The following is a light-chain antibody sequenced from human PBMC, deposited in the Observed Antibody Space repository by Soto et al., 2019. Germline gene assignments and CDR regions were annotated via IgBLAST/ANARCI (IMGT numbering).Light chain of an antibody. CDR1: QSFSTY. Sequence: DFQMTQSPSSLSASVGDRVTITCRASQSFSTYLAWYQQKPGKVPKLLISGISTLQSGVPSRFSGSGSGTEFTLTISSLQPDDFATYYCQQYNSYSTTFGGGTKVDIK. CDR2: GIS. CDR3: QQYNSYSTT. V-gene: IGKV1-27*01. J-gene: IGKJ4*01.